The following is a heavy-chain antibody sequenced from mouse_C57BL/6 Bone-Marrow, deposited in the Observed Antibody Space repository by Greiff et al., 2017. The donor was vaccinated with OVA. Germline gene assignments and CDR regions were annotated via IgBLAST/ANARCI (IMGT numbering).Heavy chain of an antibody. CDR3: ARNYYGSSGYWYFDV. Sequence: DVKLVESGGGLVQPGGSLKLSCAASGFTFSDYYMYWVRQTPEKRLEWVAYISNGGGSTYYPDTVKGRFTISRDNAKNTLYLQMSRLKSDDTAMYYCARNYYGSSGYWYFDVWGTGTTVTVSS. J-gene: IGHJ1*03. CDR2: ISNGGGST. V-gene: IGHV5-12*01. D-gene: IGHD1-1*01. CDR1: GFTFSDYY.